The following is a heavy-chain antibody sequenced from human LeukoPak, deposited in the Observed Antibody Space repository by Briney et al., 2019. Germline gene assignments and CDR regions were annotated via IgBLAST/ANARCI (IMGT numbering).Heavy chain of an antibody. CDR1: GGSISSYY. D-gene: IGHD3-22*01. Sequence: SETLSLTCTVSGGSISSYYWSWIRQPPGKGLEWIGYIYYSGSTNYNPSLKSRVTISVDTSKNQFSLKLSSVTAADTAVYYCARQAPYNFDSSGYSLDYWGQGTLVTVSS. V-gene: IGHV4-59*08. CDR3: ARQAPYNFDSSGYSLDY. J-gene: IGHJ4*02. CDR2: IYYSGST.